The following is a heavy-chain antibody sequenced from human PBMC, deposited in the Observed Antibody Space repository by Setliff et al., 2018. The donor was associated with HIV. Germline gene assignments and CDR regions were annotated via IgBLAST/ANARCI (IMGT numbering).Heavy chain of an antibody. CDR2: IYYNGNT. CDR1: GASISSPIYY. Sequence: SETLSLTCSVSGASISSPIYYWGWIRQAPGKGLEWIGNIYYNGNTNYKPSLERRLTISVDTSKNQFSLSLSSVTATDTALYFCAAAEGQGPWYFFDNWCQGTQVTVSS. CDR3: AAAEGQGPWYFFDN. J-gene: IGHJ4*02. D-gene: IGHD6-13*01. V-gene: IGHV4-39*01.